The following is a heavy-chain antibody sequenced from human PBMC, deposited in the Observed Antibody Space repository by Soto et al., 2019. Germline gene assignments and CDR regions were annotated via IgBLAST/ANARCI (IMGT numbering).Heavy chain of an antibody. CDR2: ISGSGGST. CDR3: AKDPPYSSGWYKGYYFDY. Sequence: GGSLRLSCAASGFTFSSYAMSWVRQAPGKGLEWVSAISGSGGSTYYADSVKGRFTISRDNSKNTLYLQMNSLRAEDTAVYYCAKDPPYSSGWYKGYYFDYWGQGTLVTVSS. V-gene: IGHV3-23*01. D-gene: IGHD6-19*01. CDR1: GFTFSSYA. J-gene: IGHJ4*02.